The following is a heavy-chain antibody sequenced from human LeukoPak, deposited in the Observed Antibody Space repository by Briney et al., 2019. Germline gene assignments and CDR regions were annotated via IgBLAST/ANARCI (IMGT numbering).Heavy chain of an antibody. CDR2: IHYSGST. CDR3: ARVRCSGGSCPYYYYYYYMDV. Sequence: PSETLSLTCTVSGGSISSSSYYWAWIRQPPGKGLEWIGSIHYSGSTYYNPSLQSRVAISIDTSKNQFSPKLRFVTAADTAVYYCARVRCSGGSCPYYYYYYYMDVWGKGTTVTVSS. V-gene: IGHV4-39*07. CDR1: GGSISSSSYY. D-gene: IGHD2-15*01. J-gene: IGHJ6*03.